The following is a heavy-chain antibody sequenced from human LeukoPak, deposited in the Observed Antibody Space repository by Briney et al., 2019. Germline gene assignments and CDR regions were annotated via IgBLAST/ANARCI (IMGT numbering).Heavy chain of an antibody. CDR3: AKGVGVVVPAAIHYFDF. J-gene: IGHJ4*02. D-gene: IGHD2-2*01. V-gene: IGHV3-66*01. Sequence: GGSLRLSCAASGFTVSSNYMSWVRQAPGKGLEWVSVIYSGGSTYYADSVKGRFTISRDNSKNTLYLQMNSLRAEDTAVYYCAKGVGVVVPAAIHYFDFWGQGTLVTVSS. CDR1: GFTVSSNY. CDR2: IYSGGST.